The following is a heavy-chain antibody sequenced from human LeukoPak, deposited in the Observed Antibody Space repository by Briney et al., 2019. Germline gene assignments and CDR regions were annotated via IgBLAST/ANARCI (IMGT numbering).Heavy chain of an antibody. CDR1: GYTFTSYG. V-gene: IGHV1-18*01. CDR2: ISAYNGNT. J-gene: IGHJ6*02. D-gene: IGHD3-10*01. Sequence: GASVTVSCTASGYTFTSYGISWVRQAPGQGLEWMGWISAYNGNTNYAQKLQGRVTMTTDTSTSTAYMELRSLRSDDTAVYYCARDIITMVRGVPYYYGMDVWGQGTTVTVSS. CDR3: ARDIITMVRGVPYYYGMDV.